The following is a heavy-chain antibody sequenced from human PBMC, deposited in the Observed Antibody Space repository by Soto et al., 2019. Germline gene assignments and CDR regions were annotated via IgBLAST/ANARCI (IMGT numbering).Heavy chain of an antibody. CDR3: ARGGFRGGPFLDH. J-gene: IGHJ4*02. CDR1: DYSFGYKG. Sequence: QVQLVQSGAEVTKPGASVKVSCKAPDYSFGYKGFTWVRQAPGQGLEWMGWIGAHDGNTNYAQKFRGRVTMTTDTSSNTVYMELKSLRSDDTAQYYCARGGFRGGPFLDHCGQGTLVTVYS. CDR2: IGAHDGNT. V-gene: IGHV1-18*01. D-gene: IGHD3-16*01.